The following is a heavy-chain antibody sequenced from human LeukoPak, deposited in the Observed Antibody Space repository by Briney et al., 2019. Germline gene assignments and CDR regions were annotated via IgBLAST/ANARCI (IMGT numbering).Heavy chain of an antibody. V-gene: IGHV3-7*03. J-gene: IGHJ4*02. CDR3: AREKNYGAYALWGTHDY. CDR1: GFTFSSYW. D-gene: IGHD4-17*01. CDR2: IKQDGSEK. Sequence: GGSLRLSCAASGFTFSSYWMSWVRQAPGKGLEWVANIKQDGSEKYYVDSVKGRFTISRDNAKNSLYLQMNSLRAEDTAVYYCAREKNYGAYALWGTHDYWGQGPLVTVSS.